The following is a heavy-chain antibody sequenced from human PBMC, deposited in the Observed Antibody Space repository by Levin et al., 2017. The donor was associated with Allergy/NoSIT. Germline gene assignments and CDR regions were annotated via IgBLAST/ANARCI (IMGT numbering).Heavy chain of an antibody. CDR1: GESFSGYY. J-gene: IGHJ6*02. CDR3: ARRPYSSSSHYYYYGMDV. Sequence: SETLSLTCAVYGESFSGYYWSWIRQPPGKGLEWIGEINHSGSTNYNPSLKSRVTISVDTSKNQFSLKLSSVTAADTAVYYCARRPYSSSSHYYYYGMDVWGQGTTVTVSS. CDR2: INHSGST. V-gene: IGHV4-34*01. D-gene: IGHD6-6*01.